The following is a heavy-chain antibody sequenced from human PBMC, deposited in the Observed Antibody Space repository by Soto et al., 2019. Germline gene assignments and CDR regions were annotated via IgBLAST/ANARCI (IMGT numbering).Heavy chain of an antibody. V-gene: IGHV1-8*01. D-gene: IGHD2-2*01. CDR1: GYTFTSYD. CDR2: MNPNSGNT. CDR3: AREGYCISTSCKPLDY. J-gene: IGHJ4*02. Sequence: ASVKVSCKASGYTFTSYDINWVRQATGQGLEWMGWMNPNSGNTGYAQKFQGRVTMTXNTSISTAYMELSSLRSEDTAVYYCAREGYCISTSCKPLDYWGQGTLVTVSS.